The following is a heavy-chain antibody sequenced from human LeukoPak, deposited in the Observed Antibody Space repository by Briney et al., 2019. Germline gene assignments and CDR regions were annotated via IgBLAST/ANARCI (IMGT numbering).Heavy chain of an antibody. CDR3: ARSPTNSWNPPTLYNWFDP. CDR1: GYTFTSYD. D-gene: IGHD1-20*01. CDR2: MNPNNGNT. J-gene: IGHJ5*02. V-gene: IGHV1-8*01. Sequence: ASVKVSCKASGYTFTSYDINWVRQATGQGLEWMGRMNPNNGNTGYAQKFQGRVTMTRNTSISTAYMELSSLRSEDTAVYYCARSPTNSWNPPTLYNWFDPWGQGTLVTVSS.